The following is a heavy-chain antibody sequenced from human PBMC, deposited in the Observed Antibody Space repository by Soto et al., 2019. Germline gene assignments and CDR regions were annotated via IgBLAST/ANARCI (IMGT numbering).Heavy chain of an antibody. V-gene: IGHV3-9*01. J-gene: IGHJ4*02. CDR2: ISWNSGSI. D-gene: IGHD3-9*01. Sequence: EVQLVESGGGLAQPGRSLRLSCAASGFTFDDYAMHWVRQAPGKGLEWVSGISWNSGSIGYADSVKGRFTISRDNAKKSLYLQKNSLRAEDTALYYGAAGRCYDILTGYYPYFDYWGQGTLVTVSS. CDR1: GFTFDDYA. CDR3: AAGRCYDILTGYYPYFDY.